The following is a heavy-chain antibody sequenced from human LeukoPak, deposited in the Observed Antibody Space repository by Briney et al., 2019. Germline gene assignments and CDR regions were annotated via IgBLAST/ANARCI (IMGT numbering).Heavy chain of an antibody. CDR3: ARDSGTTGEVKFDP. CDR1: GFSISSGFY. J-gene: IGHJ5*02. CDR2: IHGGGST. D-gene: IGHD3-10*01. V-gene: IGHV4-38-2*02. Sequence: PSETLSLTCTVSGFSISSGFYWGWTRQPPGKGLEWIGTIHGGGSTNYNPSLKSRVTMSVDTSKNQFSLKLSSVTAADTAVYYCARDSGTTGEVKFDPWGQGTLVTVSS.